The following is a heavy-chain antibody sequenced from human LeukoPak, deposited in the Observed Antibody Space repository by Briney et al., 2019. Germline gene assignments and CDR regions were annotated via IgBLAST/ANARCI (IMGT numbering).Heavy chain of an antibody. CDR1: GFTFDDYA. J-gene: IGHJ4*02. CDR2: ISWNSGSI. CDR3: AKDRHYDSSGYSDY. Sequence: PGGSLRLSCAASGFTFDDYAMHWVRQAPGKGLEWVSGISWNSGSIGYADSVKGRFTISRDNAKNSLYLQMNSLRAEDTAVYYCAKDRHYDSSGYSDYWGQGTLVTVSS. V-gene: IGHV3-9*01. D-gene: IGHD3-22*01.